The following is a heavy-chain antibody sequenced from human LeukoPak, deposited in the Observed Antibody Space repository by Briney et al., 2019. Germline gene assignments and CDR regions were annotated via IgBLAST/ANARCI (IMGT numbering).Heavy chain of an antibody. J-gene: IGHJ4*02. D-gene: IGHD3-22*01. CDR2: IKSKTDGGTT. V-gene: IGHV3-15*01. CDR3: TTTSNYYDSSGYSY. Sequence: PGGSLRLSCAASGFTFSNAWMSWVRQAPGKGLEWVGRIKSKTDGGTTDYAAPVEGRFTISRDDSKNTLYLQMNSLKTEDTAVYYCTTTSNYYDSSGYSYWGQGTLVTVSS. CDR1: GFTFSNAW.